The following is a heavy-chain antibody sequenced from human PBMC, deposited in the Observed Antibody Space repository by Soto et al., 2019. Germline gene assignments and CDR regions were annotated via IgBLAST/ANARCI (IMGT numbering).Heavy chain of an antibody. Sequence: SETLSLTCTVSGGSISNYFCNWIRQPAGKGLEWIGRIDNSGSTNYNPSLKSRITMSAHTSRNQFSLQLISVTAADTAVYYCARGGHDFWSGPFDYWGQGALVTVSA. CDR3: ARGGHDFWSGPFDY. CDR1: GGSISNYF. J-gene: IGHJ4*02. V-gene: IGHV4-4*07. D-gene: IGHD3-3*01. CDR2: IDNSGST.